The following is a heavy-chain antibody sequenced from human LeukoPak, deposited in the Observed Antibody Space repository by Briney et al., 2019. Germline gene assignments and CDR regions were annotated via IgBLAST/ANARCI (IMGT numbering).Heavy chain of an antibody. V-gene: IGHV4-38-2*02. CDR1: GYSTSSGYY. J-gene: IGHJ3*02. D-gene: IGHD1-7*01. CDR3: ARQGNRYNWNYGAFDI. CDR2: IYHSGST. Sequence: SETLSLTCTVSGYSTSSGYYWGWIRQPPGKGLEWIGSIYHSGSTYYNPSLKSRVTISVDTSKNQFSLKLSSVTAADTAVYYCARQGNRYNWNYGAFDIWGQGTMVTVSS.